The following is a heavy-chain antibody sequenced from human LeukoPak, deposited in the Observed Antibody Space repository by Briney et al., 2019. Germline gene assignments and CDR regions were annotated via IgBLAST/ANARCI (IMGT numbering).Heavy chain of an antibody. J-gene: IGHJ4*02. CDR3: TRGAGYYNTDSLDY. D-gene: IGHD3-10*01. V-gene: IGHV3-74*01. CDR1: GFTFSSHW. CDR2: IDSDGSYI. Sequence: QPGGSLRLSCAVSGFTFSSHWMHRVRQPPGKELVRVSRIDSDGSYINYADSVKGRFTISRDNAKSTLYLQMSSLRVEDTAVYYCTRGAGYYNTDSLDYWGQGTLVTVSS.